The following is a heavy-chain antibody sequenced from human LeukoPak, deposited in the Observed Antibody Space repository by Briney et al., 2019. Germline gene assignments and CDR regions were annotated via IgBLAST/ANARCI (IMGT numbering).Heavy chain of an antibody. CDR1: GYTFTSYG. CDR3: ARDRRARGLWFGEARGY. Sequence: ASVKVSCKASGYTFTSYGISWVRQAPGQGLEWMGWISAYNGDTKYAEKVQDRVTMTTDTSTSTVYMVLRSLTSDDTAVYYCARDRRARGLWFGEARGYWGQGTQVTVSS. D-gene: IGHD3-10*01. CDR2: ISAYNGDT. V-gene: IGHV1-18*01. J-gene: IGHJ4*02.